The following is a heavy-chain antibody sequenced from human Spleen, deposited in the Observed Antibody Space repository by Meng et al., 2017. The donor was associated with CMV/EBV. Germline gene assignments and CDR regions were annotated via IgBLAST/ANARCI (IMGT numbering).Heavy chain of an antibody. CDR3: ARSSRPYYHDNYGVGNWFDP. CDR2: VSAYNGVT. V-gene: IGHV1-18*01. CDR1: GYTFTSYG. D-gene: IGHD3-22*01. Sequence: ASVKVSCTASGYTFTSYGINWVRQAPGQRLEWMGWVSAYNGVTNYAQKLQGRVTMTTDTSTTTAYMELRSLRSDDTAVYYCARSSRPYYHDNYGVGNWFDPWGQGTLVTVSS. J-gene: IGHJ5*02.